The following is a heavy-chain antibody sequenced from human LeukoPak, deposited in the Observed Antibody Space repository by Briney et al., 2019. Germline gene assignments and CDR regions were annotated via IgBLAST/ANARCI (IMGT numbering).Heavy chain of an antibody. Sequence: SETLSLTCAVYGGSFSGYYWSWIRQPPGKGLKWIGEINHSGSTNYNPSLKSRVTISVDTSKNQFSLKLSSVTAADTAVYYCARGQGYDFWSGFRPSMYYYYMDVWGKGTTVTVSS. CDR2: INHSGST. CDR3: ARGQGYDFWSGFRPSMYYYYMDV. V-gene: IGHV4-34*01. D-gene: IGHD3-3*01. CDR1: GGSFSGYY. J-gene: IGHJ6*03.